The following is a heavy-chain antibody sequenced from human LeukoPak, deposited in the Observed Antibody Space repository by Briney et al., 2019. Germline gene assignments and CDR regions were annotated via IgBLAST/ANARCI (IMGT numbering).Heavy chain of an antibody. J-gene: IGHJ4*02. V-gene: IGHV4-61*01. D-gene: IGHD2/OR15-2a*01. CDR2: IYYSGST. CDR3: AREENIKYYFDY. Sequence: SETLSLTCTVSGGSVSSDSYYWSWIRQPPGKGLEWIGYIYYSGSTNYNPSLKSRVTISVDTSKNQFSLKLSSVTAADTAVYYCAREENIKYYFDYWGQGTLVTVSS. CDR1: GGSVSSDSYY.